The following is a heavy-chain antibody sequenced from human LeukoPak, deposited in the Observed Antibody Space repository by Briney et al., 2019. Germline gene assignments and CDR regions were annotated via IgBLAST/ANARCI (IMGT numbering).Heavy chain of an antibody. D-gene: IGHD5-18*01. Sequence: GGPLRLSCAASGFTFSSYWMHWVRQAPGKGLVWVSRINSDGSSTSYADSVKGRFTISRDNAKNTLYLQMNSLRAEDTAVYYCARDGFQYTNTAMLKPFDYWGQGTLVTVSS. CDR2: INSDGSST. CDR1: GFTFSSYW. J-gene: IGHJ4*02. V-gene: IGHV3-74*01. CDR3: ARDGFQYTNTAMLKPFDY.